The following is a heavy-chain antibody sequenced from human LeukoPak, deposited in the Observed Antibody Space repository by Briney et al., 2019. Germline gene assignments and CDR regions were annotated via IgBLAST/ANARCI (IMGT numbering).Heavy chain of an antibody. CDR3: VKLAAPGAIWYFDL. CDR2: ISSNGGST. D-gene: IGHD3-10*01. V-gene: IGHV3-64D*09. CDR1: EFTFSTYA. Sequence: GGSLGLSCSASEFTFSTYAMHWVRQAPGKGLKDVSAISSNGGSTYYADSVKGRFTISRDNSKNTLYLQMSSLRTEDSAIYYCVKLAAPGAIWYFDLWGRGTLVTVSS. J-gene: IGHJ2*01.